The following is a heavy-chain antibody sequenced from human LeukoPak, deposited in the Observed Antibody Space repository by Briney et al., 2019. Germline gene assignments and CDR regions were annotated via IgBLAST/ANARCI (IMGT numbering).Heavy chain of an antibody. J-gene: IGHJ6*02. Sequence: GASVKVSCKASGYTFTSYYMHWVRQAPGQGLEWMGIINPSGGSTSYAQKFQGRVTMTRDTSTSTVYMELSSLRSEDTAVYYCASSRYCSSTSCYPPYYYYGMDVWGQGTTVTVSS. CDR1: GYTFTSYY. V-gene: IGHV1-46*01. CDR3: ASSRYCSSTSCYPPYYYYGMDV. D-gene: IGHD2-2*01. CDR2: INPSGGST.